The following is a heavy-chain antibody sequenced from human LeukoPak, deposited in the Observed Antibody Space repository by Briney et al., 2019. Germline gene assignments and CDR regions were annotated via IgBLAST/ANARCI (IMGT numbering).Heavy chain of an antibody. V-gene: IGHV3-21*01. J-gene: IGHJ4*02. CDR2: ISSSSSYM. CDR3: ARDPPEGVDY. D-gene: IGHD1-14*01. CDR1: GFTFSSYS. Sequence: GGSLRLSCAASGFTFSSYSMNWVRQAPGKGLEWVSSISSSSSYMYYADSVKGRFTISRDNAKNSLYLQMNSLRAEDTAVYYCARDPPEGVDYWGQGTLVTVSS.